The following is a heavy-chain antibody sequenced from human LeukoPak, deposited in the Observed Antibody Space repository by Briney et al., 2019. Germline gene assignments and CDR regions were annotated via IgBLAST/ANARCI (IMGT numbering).Heavy chain of an antibody. J-gene: IGHJ4*02. D-gene: IGHD4-17*01. CDR1: GFSFSTYG. V-gene: IGHV3-23*01. CDR2: ITSSGGST. Sequence: GGSLRLSCEASGFSFSTYGMSWVRQAPGKGLEWVSAITSSGGSTYYADSVKGRFTISRDNSKHTMYLQMNSLRAEDTAVYYCAKDDLYGKFDYWGQGTLATVSS. CDR3: AKDDLYGKFDY.